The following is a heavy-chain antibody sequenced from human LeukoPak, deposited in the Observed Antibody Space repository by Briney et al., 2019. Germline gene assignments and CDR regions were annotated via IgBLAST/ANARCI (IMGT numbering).Heavy chain of an antibody. V-gene: IGHV3-30*03. CDR2: ISYDGSNK. D-gene: IGHD3-16*01. CDR3: AREVITDAFDI. J-gene: IGHJ3*02. Sequence: GGSLRLSCAASGFTFSSYGMHWLRPAPGKGLEWVAVISYDGSNKYYADSVKGRFTISRDNSKSTLYLQMNSLRAEDTALYYCAREVITDAFDIWGQGTMVTVSS. CDR1: GFTFSSYG.